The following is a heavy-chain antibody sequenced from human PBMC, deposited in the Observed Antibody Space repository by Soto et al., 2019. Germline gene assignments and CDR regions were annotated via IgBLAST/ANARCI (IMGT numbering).Heavy chain of an antibody. J-gene: IGHJ3*02. D-gene: IGHD2-15*01. CDR2: ITSKVAGGTR. V-gene: IGHV3-15*01. Sequence: EVQLVESGGGLVQSGGSLRLSCVVSGFTASDAWMSWVRQARGKGLAWVGRITSKVAGGTRDYTAPVKGRFITSRDDSENTLYLEMNSLKTEDTAVYFCTASRVQGSFDIWGQGTLVTVSS. CDR1: GFTASDAW. CDR3: TASRVQGSFDI.